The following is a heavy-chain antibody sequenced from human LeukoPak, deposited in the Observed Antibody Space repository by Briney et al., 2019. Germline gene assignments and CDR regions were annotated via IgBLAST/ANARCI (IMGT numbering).Heavy chain of an antibody. D-gene: IGHD3-16*01. CDR2: IYYSGST. Sequence: SETLSLTCTVSGGSISSYYWSWIRQPPGKGLEWIGYIYYSGSTNYNPSLKSRVTISVDTSKNQFSLKLSSVTAADTAVYYCARVWGHPGGAFDIWGQGTMVTVSS. CDR3: ARVWGHPGGAFDI. CDR1: GGSISSYY. J-gene: IGHJ3*02. V-gene: IGHV4-59*01.